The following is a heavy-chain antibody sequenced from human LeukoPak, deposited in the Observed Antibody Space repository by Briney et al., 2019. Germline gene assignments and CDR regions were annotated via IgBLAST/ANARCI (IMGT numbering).Heavy chain of an antibody. CDR3: ARVGYSGSPGDY. D-gene: IGHD1-26*01. CDR1: GFTFSDYY. V-gene: IGHV3-11*04. Sequence: GGSLRLSWAASGFTFSDYYMSWIRQAPGKGLEWVSYISSRSGSSIYYADSVKGRFTISRDNAKNSLYLQMNSLRAEDTAVYYCARVGYSGSPGDYWGQGTLVTVSS. CDR2: ISSRSGSSI. J-gene: IGHJ4*02.